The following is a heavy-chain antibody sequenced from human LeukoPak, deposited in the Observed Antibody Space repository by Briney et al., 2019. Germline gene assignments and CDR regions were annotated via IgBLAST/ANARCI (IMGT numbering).Heavy chain of an antibody. Sequence: GGSLRLSCAASGFTFNIYGMHWVRQAPGKGLEWVAFIRYDGNNKYYADSVKGRFTISRDNSKNTLYLQMNSLRADDTAVYYCALRDYDILTGYRYWGQGTLVTVSS. CDR1: GFTFNIYG. J-gene: IGHJ4*02. V-gene: IGHV3-30*02. CDR3: ALRDYDILTGYRY. CDR2: IRYDGNNK. D-gene: IGHD3-9*01.